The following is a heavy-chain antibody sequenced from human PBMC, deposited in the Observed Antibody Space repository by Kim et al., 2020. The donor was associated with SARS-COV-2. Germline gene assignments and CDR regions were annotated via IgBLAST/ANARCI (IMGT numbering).Heavy chain of an antibody. Sequence: GGSLRLSCAASGFTSNYVMNWVRQAPGNGREGVSTIGGSDSDTHYADSVKGRFTTSRDNSKNTLYLQMNSRRAEDTAVYYCARYYYNSGRRRWLDPWGQGTLVTVSS. CDR1: GFTSNYV. CDR2: IGGSDSDT. J-gene: IGHJ5*02. D-gene: IGHD3-10*01. CDR3: ARYYYNSGRRRWLDP. V-gene: IGHV3-23*01.